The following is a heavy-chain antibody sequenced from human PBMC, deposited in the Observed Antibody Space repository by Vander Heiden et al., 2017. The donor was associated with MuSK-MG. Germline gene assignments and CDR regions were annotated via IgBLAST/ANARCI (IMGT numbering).Heavy chain of an antibody. D-gene: IGHD2-15*01. CDR3: ARHIGYYYSLDV. V-gene: IGHV4-39*01. Sequence: QLQLQESGPGLVKPSETLSLTCTVSGGSISSSSYYWGWIRRPPGKGLEWIGSIYYSGSAYYNPSLKSRLTMSVDTSQNQFSLKLSSVTAADTAVYYCARHIGYYYSLDVWGNGTTVTVSS. CDR2: IYYSGSA. CDR1: GGSISSSSYY. J-gene: IGHJ6*03.